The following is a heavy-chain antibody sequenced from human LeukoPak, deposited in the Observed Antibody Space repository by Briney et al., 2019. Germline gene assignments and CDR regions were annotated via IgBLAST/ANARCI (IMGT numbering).Heavy chain of an antibody. Sequence: GGSLRLSCAASGFTFSSYWMSWVRQAPGKGLEWVANIKQDEGEKYYVDSVKGRFTVSRDNAKNSLHLQMSSLRAEDTAVYYCARESAYRRYDYYHYMDVWGEGTTVTVS. V-gene: IGHV3-7*01. D-gene: IGHD4-11*01. CDR1: GFTFSSYW. CDR2: IKQDEGEK. CDR3: ARESAYRRYDYYHYMDV. J-gene: IGHJ6*03.